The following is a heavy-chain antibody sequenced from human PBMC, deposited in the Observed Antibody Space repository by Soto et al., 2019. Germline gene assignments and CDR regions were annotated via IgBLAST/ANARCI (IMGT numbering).Heavy chain of an antibody. CDR1: GVSVSSSSNYY. D-gene: IGHD1-1*01. V-gene: IGHV4-34*01. CDR2: MSHSGGT. J-gene: IGHJ3*02. CDR3: ARVERGTATTVVDAFDI. Sequence: QVQLQQWGAGLLKPSETLSLTCAVYGVSVSSSSNYYWSWIRQPPGKGLEWIGEMSHSGGTHFNPSLKSRVTKSVDTSNNQFSLKMSSVTAADTALYYCARVERGTATTVVDAFDIWGPGTMVTVSS.